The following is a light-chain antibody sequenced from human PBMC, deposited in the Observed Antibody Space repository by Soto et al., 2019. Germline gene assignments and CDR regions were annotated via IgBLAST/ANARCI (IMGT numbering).Light chain of an antibody. J-gene: IGLJ3*02. CDR2: DVT. Sequence: QSVLTQPRSVSGSPGQSVTISCTGTSSDVGGYNYVSWYQQHPDKAPKLMIYDVTQRPSGVPDRFSGSKSGNTASLTISGLQAEDEADYYCCSYAGSYIHWVFGGGTKLTVL. V-gene: IGLV2-11*01. CDR1: SSDVGGYNY. CDR3: CSYAGSYIHWV.